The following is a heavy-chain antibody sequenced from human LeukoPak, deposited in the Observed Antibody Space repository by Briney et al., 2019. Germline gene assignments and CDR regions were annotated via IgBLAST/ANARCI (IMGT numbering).Heavy chain of an antibody. J-gene: IGHJ4*02. V-gene: IGHV3-74*01. Sequence: HPGGSLRLSCAASGFTVSSNYMSWVRQAPGKGLVWVSRISPDGSTTGHADSVKGRFTTSRDNAKNTLFLQMNSLRAEDTAVYYCTRDFDFSSAIWGQGTLVTVSS. CDR2: ISPDGSTT. D-gene: IGHD3-3*01. CDR1: GFTVSSNY. CDR3: TRDFDFSSAI.